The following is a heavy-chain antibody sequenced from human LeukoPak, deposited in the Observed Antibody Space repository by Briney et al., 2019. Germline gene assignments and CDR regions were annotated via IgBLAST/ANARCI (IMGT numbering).Heavy chain of an antibody. V-gene: IGHV3-23*01. D-gene: IGHD2-15*01. CDR2: TSARGESA. CDR1: GFTFSDYA. Sequence: GGSLRLSCAASGFTFSDYAMSWVRQAPGKGLEWISGTSARGESAYYGDSVRGRFTISRDNSRNTLYVQMNSLRVEDTAIYYCARSDRVAKAANYLDSWGQGTLVTVSS. CDR3: ARSDRVAKAANYLDS. J-gene: IGHJ4*02.